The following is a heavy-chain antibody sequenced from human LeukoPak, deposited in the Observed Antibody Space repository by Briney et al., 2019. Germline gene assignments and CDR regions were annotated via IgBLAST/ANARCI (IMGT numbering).Heavy chain of an antibody. D-gene: IGHD2-15*01. CDR2: INSDGSST. CDR3: AKAPVTTCSGAYCYPFDY. Sequence: GGSLRLSCAASGFTFSDYYMSWIRQAPGKGLVWVSRINSDGSSTSYADSVKGRFTISRDNAKNTLYLQMNSLRAEDAAVYYCAKAPVTTCSGAYCYPFDYWGQGTLVTVSS. J-gene: IGHJ4*02. V-gene: IGHV3-74*01. CDR1: GFTFSDYY.